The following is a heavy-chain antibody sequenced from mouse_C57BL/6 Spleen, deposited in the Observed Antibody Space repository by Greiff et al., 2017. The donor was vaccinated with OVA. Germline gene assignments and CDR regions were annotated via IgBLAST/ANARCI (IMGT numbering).Heavy chain of an antibody. CDR2: IDPENGDT. V-gene: IGHV14-4*01. Sequence: VQLQQSGAELVRPGASVKLSCTASGFNIKDDYMHWVKQRPEQGLEWIGWIDPENGDTEYAPKFQGKDTITADTASNTAYRQLSSLTAEDTAVYYCTTPFAYWGQGTLVTVSA. CDR3: TTPFAY. J-gene: IGHJ3*01. CDR1: GFNIKDDY.